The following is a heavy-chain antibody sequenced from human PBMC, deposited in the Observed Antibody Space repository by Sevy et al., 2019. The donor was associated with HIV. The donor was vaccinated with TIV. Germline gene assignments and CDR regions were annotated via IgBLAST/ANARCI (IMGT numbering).Heavy chain of an antibody. D-gene: IGHD3-10*01. V-gene: IGHV4-4*07. CDR1: GDAISDYH. J-gene: IGHJ6*02. Sequence: SETLSLTCSVSGDAISDYHWTWLRQPAGKGLEWIGHIFGSGITRFNPSLKTRVTMSADRSKNQFSVILTSATTADTAVYYCARGGDTIRGVIGSEYAFFHMDVWGPGTTVTVSS. CDR3: ARGGDTIRGVIGSEYAFFHMDV. CDR2: IFGSGIT.